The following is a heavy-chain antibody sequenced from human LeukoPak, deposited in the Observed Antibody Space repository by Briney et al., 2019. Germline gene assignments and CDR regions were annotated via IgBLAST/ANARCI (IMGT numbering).Heavy chain of an antibody. CDR3: ARDLVLGPPSFFDY. CDR1: GYTFTGYY. D-gene: IGHD3-10*01. J-gene: IGHJ4*02. V-gene: IGHV1-18*04. CDR2: ISAYNGNT. Sequence: ASVKVSCKASGYTFTGYYMHWVRQAPGQGLEWMGWISAYNGNTNYAQKLQGRVTMTTDTSTSTAYMELRSLRSDDTAVYYCARDLVLGPPSFFDYWGQGTLVTVSS.